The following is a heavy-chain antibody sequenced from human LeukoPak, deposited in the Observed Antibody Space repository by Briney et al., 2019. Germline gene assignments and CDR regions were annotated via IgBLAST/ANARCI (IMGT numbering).Heavy chain of an antibody. CDR2: INHSGST. J-gene: IGHJ4*02. CDR3: ARLGSGSYLH. Sequence: SETLSLTCAVYGGSFSGYYWSWIRQPPGKGLEWIGEINHSGSTNYNPSLKSRVTISVDTSKNQFSLELSSVTAADTAVYYCARLGSGSYLHWGRGTLVTVSS. V-gene: IGHV4-34*01. CDR1: GGSFSGYY. D-gene: IGHD3-10*01.